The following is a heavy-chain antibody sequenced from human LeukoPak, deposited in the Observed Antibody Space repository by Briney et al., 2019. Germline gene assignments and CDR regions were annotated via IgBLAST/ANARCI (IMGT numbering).Heavy chain of an antibody. Sequence: PSETLSLTCTVSGGSISSYYWSWIRQPPGKGLEWIGYIYYSGSTNYNPSLKSRVTITVGTSKNQFSLKLSSVAAADTAVYYCARRHTYYCDSSGYPLDAFDIWGQGTMVTVSS. V-gene: IGHV4-59*01. D-gene: IGHD3-22*01. CDR2: IYYSGST. CDR1: GGSISSYY. CDR3: ARRHTYYCDSSGYPLDAFDI. J-gene: IGHJ3*02.